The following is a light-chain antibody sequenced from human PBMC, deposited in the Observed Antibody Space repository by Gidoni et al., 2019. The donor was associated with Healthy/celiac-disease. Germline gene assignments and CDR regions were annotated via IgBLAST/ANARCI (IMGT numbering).Light chain of an antibody. CDR1: SGSIASNY. Sequence: NFMLTQPHSVSEAPGKTVTISCTRSSGSIASNYVQWYQPRPGSAPTTVIYEDNQRPSGVPDRFSVSIDSSSNSASLTISGLKTEDEADYYCQSYDSSNWVFGGGTKLTVL. J-gene: IGLJ3*02. CDR2: EDN. V-gene: IGLV6-57*04. CDR3: QSYDSSNWV.